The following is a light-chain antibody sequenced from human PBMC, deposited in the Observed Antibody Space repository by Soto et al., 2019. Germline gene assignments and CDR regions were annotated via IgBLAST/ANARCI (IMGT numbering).Light chain of an antibody. CDR2: EVR. CDR3: SSYTSSSSVV. V-gene: IGLV2-14*01. CDR1: SSDIGDYTY. Sequence: QSALTQPASVSGFPGQTITLSCTGTSSDIGDYTYVSWYQQHPSKAPKLIIYEVRHRPSGVSDRFSGSKSGNTAYLTISWLQAEDEATYYCSSYTSSSSVVFGGGTKVTVL. J-gene: IGLJ2*01.